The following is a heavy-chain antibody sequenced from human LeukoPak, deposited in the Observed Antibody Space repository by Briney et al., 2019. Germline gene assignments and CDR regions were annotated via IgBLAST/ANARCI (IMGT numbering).Heavy chain of an antibody. D-gene: IGHD5-12*01. CDR2: ISGSGGST. CDR3: AKDPNSGHDFLNWFDP. Sequence: GGSLRLSWAASGFTFSSYAMSWVRQAPGKGLEWVSAISGSGGSTYYADSVKGRFTISRDNSKNTLYLQMNSLRAEDTAVYYCAKDPNSGHDFLNWFDPWGQGTLVTVSS. J-gene: IGHJ5*02. CDR1: GFTFSSYA. V-gene: IGHV3-23*01.